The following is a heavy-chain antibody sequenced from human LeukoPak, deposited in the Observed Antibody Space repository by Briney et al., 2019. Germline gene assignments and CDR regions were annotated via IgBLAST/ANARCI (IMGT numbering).Heavy chain of an antibody. CDR2: IYPGDSDT. D-gene: IGHD2-21*02. Sequence: GESLKISCKGSGYSFTSYWIGWVRQTPGKGLEWMGIIYPGDSDTRYSPSFQGQVTISADKSISTAYLQWSSLKASDTAMYYCARTFGAYCGGDCYSNAFDIWGQGTMVTVSS. CDR3: ARTFGAYCGGDCYSNAFDI. J-gene: IGHJ3*02. V-gene: IGHV5-51*01. CDR1: GYSFTSYW.